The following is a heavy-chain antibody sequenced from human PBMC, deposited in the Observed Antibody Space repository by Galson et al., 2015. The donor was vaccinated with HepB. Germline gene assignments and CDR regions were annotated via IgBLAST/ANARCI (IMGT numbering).Heavy chain of an antibody. J-gene: IGHJ6*02. CDR2: ISAYNGNT. CDR3: ARDGLDSSSQESFYYYGMDV. V-gene: IGHV1-18*04. CDR1: GYTFTSYG. D-gene: IGHD6-13*01. Sequence: QSGAEVKKPGASVKVSCKASGYTFTSYGISWVRQAPGQGLEWMGWISAYNGNTNYAQKLQGRVTMTTDTSTSTAYMELRSLRSDDTAVYYCARDGLDSSSQESFYYYGMDVWGQGTTVTVSS.